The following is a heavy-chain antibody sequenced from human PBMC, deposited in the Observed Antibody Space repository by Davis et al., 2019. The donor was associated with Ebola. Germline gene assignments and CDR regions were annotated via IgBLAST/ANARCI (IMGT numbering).Heavy chain of an antibody. D-gene: IGHD2-21*01. CDR2: INPHNGNT. CDR3: ARARYSGVPVDY. V-gene: IGHV1-18*04. CDR1: GYTFTSYG. Sequence: AASVKVSCKASGYTFTSYGITWVRQAPGQGLEWMGWINPHNGNTNYAQNVQGRVTMTTDTSTSTAYMEVGILRPDDTAVYYCARARYSGVPVDYWGQGTLVTVSS. J-gene: IGHJ4*02.